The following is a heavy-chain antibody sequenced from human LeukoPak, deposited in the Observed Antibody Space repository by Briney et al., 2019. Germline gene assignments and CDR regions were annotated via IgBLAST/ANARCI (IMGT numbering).Heavy chain of an antibody. CDR2: ISVYNGNT. D-gene: IGHD6-19*01. CDR1: GYTFTNYD. CDR3: AGYSSGWYVHDY. J-gene: IGHJ4*02. Sequence: GASVKVSCKASGYTFTNYDISWVRQAPGQGLEWMGWISVYNGNTNYAQKIQGRATMTTDTSTSTAYMELRSLRSDDTAVYYCAGYSSGWYVHDYWGQGTLVTVSS. V-gene: IGHV1-18*01.